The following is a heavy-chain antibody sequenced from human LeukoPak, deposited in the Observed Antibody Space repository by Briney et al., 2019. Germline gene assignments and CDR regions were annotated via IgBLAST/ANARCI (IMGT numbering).Heavy chain of an antibody. D-gene: IGHD3-3*01. J-gene: IGHJ5*02. V-gene: IGHV3-23*01. CDR1: GFTFSSYA. CDR2: ISGSGGST. CDR3: AKDITIFGVVENWFDP. Sequence: PGGSLRLSCAASGFTFSSYAMSWVRQAPGKGLEWASAISGSGGSTYYADSVKGRFTISRDNSKNTLYLQMNSLRAEDTAVYYCAKDITIFGVVENWFDPWGQGTLVTVSS.